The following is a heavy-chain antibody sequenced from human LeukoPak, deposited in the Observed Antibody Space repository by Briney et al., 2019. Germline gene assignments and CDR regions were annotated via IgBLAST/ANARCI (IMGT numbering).Heavy chain of an antibody. CDR2: ISGSGGAT. D-gene: IGHD3-10*01. V-gene: IGHV3-23*01. J-gene: IGHJ4*02. Sequence: GGSLRLSCAASGFTFNTYGMSWVRQAPGKGLEWVSGISGSGGATYYADSVKGRFTISRDDPHNTLYLQMNSLRAEDTAVYFCARGGVDYYGSATYYLMYYFDYWGQGALVTVSS. CDR1: GFTFNTYG. CDR3: ARGGVDYYGSATYYLMYYFDY.